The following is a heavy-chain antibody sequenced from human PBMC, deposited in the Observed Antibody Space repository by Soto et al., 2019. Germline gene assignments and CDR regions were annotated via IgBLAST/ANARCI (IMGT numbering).Heavy chain of an antibody. D-gene: IGHD3-3*01. CDR1: GFTFSRYD. CDR3: AREQLTSGAFDI. V-gene: IGHV3-13*01. Sequence: GGSLRLSCAASGFTFSRYDMHWVRQATGKGLEWVSAIGTAGDTYYPGSVKGRFTISRENAKNSLYLQMNSLRAEDTAVYYCAREQLTSGAFDIWGQGTMVTVSS. CDR2: IGTAGDT. J-gene: IGHJ3*02.